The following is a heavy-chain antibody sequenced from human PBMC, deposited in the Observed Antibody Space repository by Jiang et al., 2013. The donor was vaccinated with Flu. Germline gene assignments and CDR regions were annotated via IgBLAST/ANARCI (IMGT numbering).Heavy chain of an antibody. CDR2: IYYSGST. Sequence: LLKPSETLSLTCTVSGDFISRYYWSWIRQPPGGGLEWIGYIYYSGSTHYNPSLKGRAAISLETSKDQISLKLSSVTTADTGVFYCAGTLTAGGTSAVDYWGQGTLVTVSS. CDR3: AGTLTAGGTSAVDY. V-gene: IGHV4-59*01. D-gene: IGHD6-13*01. CDR1: GDFISRYY. J-gene: IGHJ4*02.